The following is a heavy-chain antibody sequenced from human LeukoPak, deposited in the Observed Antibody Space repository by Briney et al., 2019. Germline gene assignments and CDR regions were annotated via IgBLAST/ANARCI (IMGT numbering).Heavy chain of an antibody. V-gene: IGHV4-4*09. Sequence: PSETLSLTCTVSGPSISSYYWSWIRQSPKKGLEWIRYIHARGSTNFNPSLKSRVEMSVDTSKNQFSLKLTSVTAADTAVYYCARHIQLLNFYYCMDVWGKGTTVTVSS. CDR3: ARHIQLLNFYYCMDV. J-gene: IGHJ6*03. CDR1: GPSISSYY. D-gene: IGHD2-2*01. CDR2: IHARGST.